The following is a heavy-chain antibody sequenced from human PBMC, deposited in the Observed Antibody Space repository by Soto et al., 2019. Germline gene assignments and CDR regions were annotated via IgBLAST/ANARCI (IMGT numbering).Heavy chain of an antibody. CDR3: ARGRRNYYDSSGYFPLAFAI. V-gene: IGHV4-34*01. Sequence: SETLSLTCADYGGSFSGYYWSWFRQPPGKGLEWIGEINHSGSTNYNPSLKSRVTISVDTSKNQFSLKLSSVTAADTAVYYCARGRRNYYDSSGYFPLAFAISGQGTMVTVSS. CDR2: INHSGST. CDR1: GGSFSGYY. J-gene: IGHJ3*02. D-gene: IGHD3-22*01.